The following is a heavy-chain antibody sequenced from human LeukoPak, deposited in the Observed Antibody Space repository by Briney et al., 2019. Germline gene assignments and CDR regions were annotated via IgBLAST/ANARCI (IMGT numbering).Heavy chain of an antibody. V-gene: IGHV1-69*13. CDR3: ARDRGGSYFYYYGMDV. Sequence: SVKVSCKASGGTLSSYAISWVRQAPGQGLEWMGGIIPIFGTANYAQKFQGRVTITADESTSTAYMELSSLRSEDTAVYYCARDRGGSYFYYYGMDVWGQGTTVTVSS. CDR2: IIPIFGTA. CDR1: GGTLSSYA. J-gene: IGHJ6*02. D-gene: IGHD1-26*01.